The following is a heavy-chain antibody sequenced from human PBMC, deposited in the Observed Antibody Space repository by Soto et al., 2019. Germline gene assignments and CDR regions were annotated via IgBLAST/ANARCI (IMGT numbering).Heavy chain of an antibody. D-gene: IGHD2-21*02. J-gene: IGHJ4*02. CDR3: ARGGHVVVVTAALDY. V-gene: IGHV1-46*01. CDR2: VNPSGGHT. Sequence: QVQLMQSGAEVKKPGASVKVSCKASGDTFTDYYIHWVRQAPGQGLEWMGTVNPSGGHTTYAQHFRGRVTMTRDTSTSTRYMELTSLTSDDTAIYSCARGGHVVVVTAALDYWGQGTLVTVSS. CDR1: GDTFTDYY.